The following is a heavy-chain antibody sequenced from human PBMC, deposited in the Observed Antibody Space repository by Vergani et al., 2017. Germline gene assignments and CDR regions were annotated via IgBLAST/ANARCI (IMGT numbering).Heavy chain of an antibody. Sequence: QVQLQQWGAGLLKPSETLSLTCAVYGGSFSGYYWSWIRQPPGKGLEWIGEIKHSGSTNYNPSLKSRVTISVDTSKNQFSLKLSSVTAADTAVYYCARATPRPSSSFYNYWGQGTLVTVSS. D-gene: IGHD6-13*01. CDR3: ARATPRPSSSFYNY. V-gene: IGHV4-34*01. CDR1: GGSFSGYY. J-gene: IGHJ4*02. CDR2: IKHSGST.